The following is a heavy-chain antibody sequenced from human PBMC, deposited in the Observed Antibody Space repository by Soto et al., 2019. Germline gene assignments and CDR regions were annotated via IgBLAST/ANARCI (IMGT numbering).Heavy chain of an antibody. V-gene: IGHV3-33*01. J-gene: IGHJ4*02. CDR1: GFTFSSYG. CDR2: IWYDGSNK. D-gene: IGHD6-13*01. CDR3: ARDHLHSSSWYGIVDY. Sequence: GGSLRLSCAASGFTFSSYGMHWVRQAPGKGLEWVAVIWYDGSNKYYADSVKGRFTISRDNSKNTLYLQMNSLRAEDTAVYYCARDHLHSSSWYGIVDYWGQGTLVTVSS.